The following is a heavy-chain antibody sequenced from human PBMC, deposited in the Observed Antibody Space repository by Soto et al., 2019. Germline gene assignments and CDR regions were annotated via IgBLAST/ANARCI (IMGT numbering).Heavy chain of an antibody. CDR3: AREKGSDPHEFHY. Sequence: PGGSLRLSCAASGLTFSSYVITWARPTPGKGLEWVSSISSSSSYIYYADSVKGRFTISRDNAKNSLYLQMNSLRAEDPAVYYCAREKGSDPHEFHYWGQGTLVTVSS. CDR2: ISSSSSYI. D-gene: IGHD3-10*01. J-gene: IGHJ4*02. V-gene: IGHV3-21*01. CDR1: GLTFSSYV.